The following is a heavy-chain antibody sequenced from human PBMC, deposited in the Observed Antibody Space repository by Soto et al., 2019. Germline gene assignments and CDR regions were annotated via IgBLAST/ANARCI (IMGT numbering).Heavy chain of an antibody. CDR3: ARQIYPPARYYYYMDV. CDR1: GGSISSYY. CDR2: IYYSGST. J-gene: IGHJ6*03. Sequence: SETLSLTCTVSGGSISSYYLSWIRQPPGKGLEWIGYIYYSGSTNYNPSLKSRVTISVDTSKNQFSLKLSSVTAADTAVYYCARQIYPPARYYYYMDVWGKGTTVPSP. V-gene: IGHV4-59*08.